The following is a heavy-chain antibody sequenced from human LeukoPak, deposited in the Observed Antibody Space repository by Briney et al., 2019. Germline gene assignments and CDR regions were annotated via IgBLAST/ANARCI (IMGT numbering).Heavy chain of an antibody. V-gene: IGHV1-24*01. CDR2: FDPEDGET. D-gene: IGHD1-26*01. Sequence: ASVKVSCKVSGYTLTELSMHWVRQAPGKGLEWMGGFDPEDGETIYAQKFQGRVTMTEDTSTDTAYMELSSLRSEDTAVYYCATDETGSWELPMFDYWGQETLVTVSS. CDR1: GYTLTELS. J-gene: IGHJ4*02. CDR3: ATDETGSWELPMFDY.